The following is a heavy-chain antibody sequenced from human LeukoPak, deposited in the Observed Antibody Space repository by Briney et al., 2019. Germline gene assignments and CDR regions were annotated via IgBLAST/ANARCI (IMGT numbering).Heavy chain of an antibody. J-gene: IGHJ4*02. Sequence: SETLSLTCTVSGGSIRSNYWNWIRQSPGKGLEWIGYIHNSGNTNQNPSLNSRVTISVDTSKNQFSLKLSSVTAGDTAVYYCGRGGGCTSTSCDLDHWGQGILVTVSS. CDR2: IHNSGNT. V-gene: IGHV4-59*01. CDR1: GGSIRSNY. D-gene: IGHD2-2*01. CDR3: GRGGGCTSTSCDLDH.